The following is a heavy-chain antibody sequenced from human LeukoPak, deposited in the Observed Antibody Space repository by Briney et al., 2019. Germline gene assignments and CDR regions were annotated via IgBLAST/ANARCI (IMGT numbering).Heavy chain of an antibody. J-gene: IGHJ4*02. D-gene: IGHD3-22*01. Sequence: GRSLRLSCAASGFTFRNYGMHWVRQAPGKGLEWAAVVSYEGSNQYYADSVKGRFTISRDNSKNTLYLQMNSLRAEDTAVYYCAKSRSDDNSGYFDLWGPGILVTVSS. CDR3: AKSRSDDNSGYFDL. CDR2: VSYEGSNQ. CDR1: GFTFRNYG. V-gene: IGHV3-30*18.